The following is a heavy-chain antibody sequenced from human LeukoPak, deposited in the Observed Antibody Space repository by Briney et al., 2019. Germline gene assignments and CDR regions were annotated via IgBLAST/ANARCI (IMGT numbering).Heavy chain of an antibody. V-gene: IGHV3-66*01. CDR2: IYSGDRT. J-gene: IGHJ4*02. Sequence: GGSLRLSCAASGFSVNNLYMSWVRQAPGKGLEWVSVIYSGDRTYYADSVKGRFTISRDTSKNTVYLQMNSLRPEETAVYYCARGVGTLDYWGQGTLVTVSS. CDR1: GFSVNNLY. CDR3: ARGVGTLDY. D-gene: IGHD6-13*01.